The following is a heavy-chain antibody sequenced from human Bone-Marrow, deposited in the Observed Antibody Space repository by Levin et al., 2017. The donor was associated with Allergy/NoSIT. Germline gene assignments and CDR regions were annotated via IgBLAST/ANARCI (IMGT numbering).Heavy chain of an antibody. CDR1: GFSFSLYW. Sequence: QSGGSLRLSCAASGFSFSLYWVTWVRQAPGKGLEWVANIKQDGTEKTYVDSVKGRFTISRDNSRNSLYLQMNSLRAEDTAVYYCAREDYRSFDFWGQGTLVTVSS. CDR3: AREDYRSFDF. D-gene: IGHD3-16*01. V-gene: IGHV3-7*01. J-gene: IGHJ4*02. CDR2: IKQDGTEK.